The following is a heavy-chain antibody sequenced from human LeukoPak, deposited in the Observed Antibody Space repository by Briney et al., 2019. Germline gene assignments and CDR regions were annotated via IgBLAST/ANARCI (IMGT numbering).Heavy chain of an antibody. D-gene: IGHD3-10*01. CDR3: GRARRYYGSSSGAFDI. Sequence: SQTLSLTCTVSSGSINSGDYYWSWIRQPPGKGLKWFGNVYYSGNTYYNPALKSRVTISIDTSKNQFSLKLTSVTAADTAVYYCGRARRYYGSSSGAFDIWGHGTMVTVSS. CDR1: SGSINSGDYY. J-gene: IGHJ3*02. CDR2: VYYSGNT. V-gene: IGHV4-30-4*01.